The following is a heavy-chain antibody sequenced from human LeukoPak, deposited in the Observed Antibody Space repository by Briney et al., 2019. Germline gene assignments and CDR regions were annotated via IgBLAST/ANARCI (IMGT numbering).Heavy chain of an antibody. J-gene: IGHJ6*03. V-gene: IGHV3-23*01. CDR2: ISGSGGST. Sequence: QSGGSLRLSCAASGFTFSSYGMSWVRQAPGKGLEWVSAISGSGGSTYYADSVKGRFTIYRDNSKNTMYLQMNSLRAEDTAIYYCAKNGDRGAYCSGGSCYPYYYYYIDVWGKGTTVTISS. CDR3: AKNGDRGAYCSGGSCYPYYYYYIDV. CDR1: GFTFSSYG. D-gene: IGHD2-15*01.